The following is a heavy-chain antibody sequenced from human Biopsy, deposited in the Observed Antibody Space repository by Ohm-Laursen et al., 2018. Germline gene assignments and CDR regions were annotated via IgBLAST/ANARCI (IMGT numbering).Heavy chain of an antibody. V-gene: IGHV1-69*06. CDR1: GGTFRSDA. D-gene: IGHD3-10*02. CDR3: GRDGYFDCNAYYVDDYFYYGMDV. J-gene: IGHJ6*02. CDR2: LVPMFGTA. Sequence: SSVKVSCKASGGTFRSDAISWVRQAPGQGLEWMGGLVPMFGTAKYSQKFQDRVTITADTSTSTAYMVLSSLRSEDTAVYYCGRDGYFDCNAYYVDDYFYYGMDVWGQGTTVTVSS.